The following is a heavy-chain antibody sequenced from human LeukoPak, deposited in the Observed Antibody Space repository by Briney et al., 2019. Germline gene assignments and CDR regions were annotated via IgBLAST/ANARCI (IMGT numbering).Heavy chain of an antibody. CDR1: GFTFSDYY. J-gene: IGHJ5*01. Sequence: SGGSLRLSCAASGFTFSDYYMSWIRQAPGKGLEWVSYISSSGSTIYYADSVKGRFTISRDNAKSSLYLQMNSLRAEDTAVYYCAGETRLLGFDPWGQGTLVTVSS. CDR2: ISSSGSTI. CDR3: AGETRLLGFDP. D-gene: IGHD3-10*01. V-gene: IGHV3-11*01.